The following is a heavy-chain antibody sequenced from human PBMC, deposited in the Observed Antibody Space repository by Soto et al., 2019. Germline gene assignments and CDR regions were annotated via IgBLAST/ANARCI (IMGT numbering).Heavy chain of an antibody. J-gene: IGHJ6*02. CDR2: IIPFYGSS. Sequence: QVELMQSGAEVKKPGSSVKVSCTTSGGTLSTHPISWVRQAPGQGLEWMAMIIPFYGSSNHAQKFQGRVTITVDESTNTGYMTLSSLTSEDTAVYYCARDASRVSHYYGLDVWGQGTTVTVSS. CDR1: GGTLSTHP. V-gene: IGHV1-69*18. CDR3: ARDASRVSHYYGLDV.